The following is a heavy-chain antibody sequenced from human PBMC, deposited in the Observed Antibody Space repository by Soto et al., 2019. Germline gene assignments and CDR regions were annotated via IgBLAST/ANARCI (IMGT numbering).Heavy chain of an antibody. D-gene: IGHD6-19*01. CDR2: INHSGST. J-gene: IGHJ4*02. V-gene: IGHV4-34*01. CDR3: AIRSGGHDY. Sequence: SETLSLTCAVYGGSFSGYYWSWIRQPPGKGLEWIGEINHSGSTNYNPSLKSRVTISVDTSKNQFSLKLSSVTAADTAVYYCAIRSGGHDYWGQGTLVTVAS. CDR1: GGSFSGYY.